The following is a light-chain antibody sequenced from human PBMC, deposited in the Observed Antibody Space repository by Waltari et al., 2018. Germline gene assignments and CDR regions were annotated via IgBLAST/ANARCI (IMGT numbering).Light chain of an antibody. CDR1: SSDVGYYNY. J-gene: IGLJ2*01. CDR2: DVN. CDR3: SSYTNYATVI. V-gene: IGLV2-14*01. Sequence: QSALTQPASVSGSPGQSITISCTGTSSDVGYYNYVSWYQQHPGKAPKFMISDVNKRPSGVTNRFSGSKSGNTASLTISGLQAEDEADYYCSSYTNYATVIFGGGTKLTVL.